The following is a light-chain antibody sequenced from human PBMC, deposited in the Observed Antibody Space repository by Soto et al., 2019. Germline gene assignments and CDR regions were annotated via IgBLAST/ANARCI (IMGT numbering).Light chain of an antibody. Sequence: EIVLTQSPATLSLSPGERATLSCRASQSVSSYLAWYQQKPGQAPRLLIYDASNRATGIPARFSGSGSGTDFTLTISSLETEDFAVYYCQQRSNWASYTFRQGTKLEIK. CDR2: DAS. CDR3: QQRSNWASYT. V-gene: IGKV3-11*01. CDR1: QSVSSY. J-gene: IGKJ2*01.